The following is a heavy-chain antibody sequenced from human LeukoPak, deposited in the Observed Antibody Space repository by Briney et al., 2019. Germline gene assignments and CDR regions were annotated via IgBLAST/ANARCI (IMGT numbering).Heavy chain of an antibody. CDR1: DYTFTIYG. V-gene: IGHV1-8*03. Sequence: ASVKVSCKASDYTFTIYGISWVRQAPGQGLEWMGWISPYNGNTNYAQKFQGRVTITRNTSISTAYMELSSLRSEDTAVYYCARGDYYGSGTYYKKTVDYWGQGTLVTVSS. CDR3: ARGDYYGSGTYYKKTVDY. D-gene: IGHD3-10*01. CDR2: ISPYNGNT. J-gene: IGHJ4*02.